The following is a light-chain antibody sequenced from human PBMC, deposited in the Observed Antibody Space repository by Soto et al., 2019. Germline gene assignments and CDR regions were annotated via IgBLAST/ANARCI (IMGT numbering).Light chain of an antibody. J-gene: IGKJ1*01. Sequence: DIQMTQSPSSLSASVGDRVTLTCRASQTIGNDLNWYQQKSGKAPKLLIYTASSLQSGVPSRFSGSGSGTEFTLTISSLQPEDFATYYCQQSYSTLWTFGQGTKLEVK. CDR2: TAS. V-gene: IGKV1-39*01. CDR3: QQSYSTLWT. CDR1: QTIGND.